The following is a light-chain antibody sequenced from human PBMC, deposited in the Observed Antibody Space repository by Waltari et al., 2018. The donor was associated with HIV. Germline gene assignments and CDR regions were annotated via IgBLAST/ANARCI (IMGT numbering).Light chain of an antibody. Sequence: QSVLTQSPSASGTPGPRVIISCSASSSTLGGRNYLTWYQLLPGTAPKLLIYKNNQRPSGVPDRFSGSKSGTSASLAISGLRSEDEADYYCAAWDDSLNGVVFGGGTKLTVL. CDR1: SSTLGGRNY. V-gene: IGLV1-47*01. J-gene: IGLJ2*01. CDR2: KNN. CDR3: AAWDDSLNGVV.